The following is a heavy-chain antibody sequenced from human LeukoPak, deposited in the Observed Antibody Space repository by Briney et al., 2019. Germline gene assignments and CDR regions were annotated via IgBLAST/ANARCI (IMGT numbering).Heavy chain of an antibody. J-gene: IGHJ6*02. D-gene: IGHD3-16*01. Sequence: SETLSLTCAVYGGSFSGYYWSWIREPPGKGLEWIGEINHSGSTNYNPSLKSRVTISVDTSKNQFSLKLSSVTAADTAVYYCARGVSFQGYYYYYGMDVWGQGTTVTVSS. CDR2: INHSGST. V-gene: IGHV4-34*01. CDR1: GGSFSGYY. CDR3: ARGVSFQGYYYYYGMDV.